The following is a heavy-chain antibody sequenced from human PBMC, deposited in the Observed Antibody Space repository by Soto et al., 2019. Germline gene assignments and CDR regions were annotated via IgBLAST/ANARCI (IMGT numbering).Heavy chain of an antibody. J-gene: IGHJ4*02. Sequence: GGSLRLSCAASGFTFSSYAMSWVRQAPGKGLEWVSAISGCGGSTYYADSVKGRFTISRDNSKNTLYLQMNSLRAEDTAVYYCAKHYYGSGSYFQTFDYWGQGTLVTVSS. V-gene: IGHV3-23*01. D-gene: IGHD3-10*01. CDR2: ISGCGGST. CDR3: AKHYYGSGSYFQTFDY. CDR1: GFTFSSYA.